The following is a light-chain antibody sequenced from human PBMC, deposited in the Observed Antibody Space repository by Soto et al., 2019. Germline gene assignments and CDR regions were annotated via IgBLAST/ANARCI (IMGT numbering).Light chain of an antibody. CDR3: QQYNSYSLT. V-gene: IGKV1-5*03. CDR2: KAS. Sequence: DIQMTQSPSTLSASVGDRVTITCRASQSISSWLAWYQQKPGKAPKLLIYKASSLESGVPSRFSGRGSGTEFTLTISSLQPDDFAPYYCQQYNSYSLTFGGGTKVEIK. CDR1: QSISSW. J-gene: IGKJ4*01.